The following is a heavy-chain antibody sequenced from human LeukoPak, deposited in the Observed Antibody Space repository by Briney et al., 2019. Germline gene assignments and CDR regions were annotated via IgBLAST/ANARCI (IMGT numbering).Heavy chain of an antibody. CDR2: IWASNCNI. D-gene: IGHD2-2*01. CDR3: ARGPDCSSTSCERKWAGCDP. Sequence: SVPVSRQASLCTFPHYVLTGLRPAPARGVEWVGWIWASNCNIDYLHKLQDRVTLTTDTSPHTDSMELSGLTSDDTAVYYCARGPDCSSTSCERKWAGCDPWGQGTLVTVSS. CDR1: LCTFPHYV. J-gene: IGHJ5*02. V-gene: IGHV1-18*04.